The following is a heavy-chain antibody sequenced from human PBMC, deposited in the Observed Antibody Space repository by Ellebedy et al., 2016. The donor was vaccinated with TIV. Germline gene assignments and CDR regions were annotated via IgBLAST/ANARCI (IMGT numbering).Heavy chain of an antibody. CDR1: GGSIRNYY. CDR2: MYYSGSS. Sequence: MPSETLSLSCTVSGGSIRNYYCTRIRQPPGKGLEWIGHMYYSGSSNYNPSLKSRVTMSIDTPKNQFSLKMSSVTAADTAVYYCAASESADSDYWGPGTLVTVSS. J-gene: IGHJ4*02. V-gene: IGHV4-59*01. D-gene: IGHD2-2*01. CDR3: AASESADSDY.